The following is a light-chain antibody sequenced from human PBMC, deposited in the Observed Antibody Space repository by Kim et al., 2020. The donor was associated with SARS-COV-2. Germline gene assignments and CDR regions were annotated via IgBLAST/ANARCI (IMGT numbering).Light chain of an antibody. J-gene: IGKJ2*01. Sequence: IQMTQPPSTLCASVGDRVTITCRASQSISRWLAWYQQKPGKAPKLLIYEASSLESGVPSRFSGSASGTEFTLTISSLQRDDCTTYYCTQYNGYHTFGQGTKLEI. CDR1: QSISRW. CDR3: TQYNGYHT. CDR2: EAS. V-gene: IGKV1-5*03.